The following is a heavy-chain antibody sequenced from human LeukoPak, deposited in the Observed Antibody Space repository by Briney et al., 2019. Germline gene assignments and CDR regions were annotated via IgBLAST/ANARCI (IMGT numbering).Heavy chain of an antibody. CDR3: ARALGTYYDFWGGYSVDY. CDR1: GFTFSSYS. V-gene: IGHV3-21*01. CDR2: ISSSSSYI. D-gene: IGHD3-3*01. Sequence: GGSLRLSCAASGFTFSSYSMNWVRQAPGKGLEWVSSISSSSSYIYYADSVKGRFTISRDNAKNSLYLQMNSLRAEDTAVYYCARALGTYYDFWGGYSVDYWGQGTLVTVSS. J-gene: IGHJ4*02.